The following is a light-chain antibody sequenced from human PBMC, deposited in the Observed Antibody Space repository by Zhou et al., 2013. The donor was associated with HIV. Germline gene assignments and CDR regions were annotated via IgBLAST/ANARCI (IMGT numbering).Light chain of an antibody. CDR3: QQRSNWPRTYT. J-gene: IGKJ2*01. CDR2: AAS. Sequence: IVLTQFPGTLSLSPGERATLTCRTSQYVGRSYVAWYQQKAGQAPRLLIYGAASSRATGIPDRFSGSGSDTDFTLTISSLEPEDFAVYYCQQRSNWPRTYTFGQGAKLEIK. V-gene: IGKV3D-20*02. CDR1: QYVGRSY.